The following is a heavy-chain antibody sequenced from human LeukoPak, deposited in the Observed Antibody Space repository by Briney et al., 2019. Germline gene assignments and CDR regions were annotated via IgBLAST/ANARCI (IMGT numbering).Heavy chain of an antibody. J-gene: IGHJ4*02. Sequence: PSKTLSLTCTVSGGSVSSDNSYWNWIPQPAGKGLEWIGRIYADGSSTRNPSLKSRVTISVDSSKNQFSLRLSSLTAADTAVYYCARGYYYHAGGQGTLVSVSS. CDR3: ARGYYYHA. V-gene: IGHV4-61*02. CDR2: IYADGSS. D-gene: IGHD3-10*01. CDR1: GGSVSSDNSY.